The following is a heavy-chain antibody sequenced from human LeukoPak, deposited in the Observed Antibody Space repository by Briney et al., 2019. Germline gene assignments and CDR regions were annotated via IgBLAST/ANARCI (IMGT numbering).Heavy chain of an antibody. V-gene: IGHV3-21*01. Sequence: GGSLRLSCVASGFTFSYYSINWVRQAPGKGLEWVSFISSSSSYIYYADSVKGRFTISRDNAKNLLYLQMDSLRVEDTAIYYCARDPRTVRIWGQGTLVTVSS. D-gene: IGHD1-1*01. CDR3: ARDPRTVRI. J-gene: IGHJ4*02. CDR2: ISSSSSYI. CDR1: GFTFSYYS.